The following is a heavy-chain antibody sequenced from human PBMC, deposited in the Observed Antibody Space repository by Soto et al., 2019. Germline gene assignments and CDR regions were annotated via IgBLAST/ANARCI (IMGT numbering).Heavy chain of an antibody. CDR1: RFTFSTYA. V-gene: IGHV3-23*01. CDR3: AKIAEAVAGTVYGY. D-gene: IGHD6-19*01. CDR2: ISGSGGRT. Sequence: GGSLRLSCAVSRFTFSTYAMGWVRQAPGKGLERVSNISGSGGRTYYVDSVKGRFTISRDNSKNTLYLQMNSLRAEDTAVYYCAKIAEAVAGTVYGYWGQGT. J-gene: IGHJ4*02.